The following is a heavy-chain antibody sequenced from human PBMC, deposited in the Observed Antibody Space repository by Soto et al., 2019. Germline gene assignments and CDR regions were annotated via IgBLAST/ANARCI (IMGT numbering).Heavy chain of an antibody. V-gene: IGHV3-30*18. Sequence: HPGGSLRLSCAASGFTFSSYGMHWVRQAPGKGLEWVAVISYDGSNKYYADSVKGRFTISRDNSKNTLYLQMNSLRAEDTAVYYCAKDPYSSSSNVDYWGQGTLVTVSS. D-gene: IGHD6-6*01. J-gene: IGHJ4*02. CDR3: AKDPYSSSSNVDY. CDR2: ISYDGSNK. CDR1: GFTFSSYG.